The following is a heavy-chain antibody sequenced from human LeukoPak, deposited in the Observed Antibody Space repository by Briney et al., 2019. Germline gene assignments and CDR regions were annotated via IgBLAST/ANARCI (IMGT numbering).Heavy chain of an antibody. CDR2: INPNSGGT. CDR1: GYTFTGYY. V-gene: IGHV1-2*02. Sequence: ASVKVSCKASGYTFTGYYMHWVRQAPGQGLEWMGWINPNSGGTNYAQKFQCRVTMTRDTSIRTAYMELSRLRSDDTAVYYCARATEGYSYAYYFDYWGQGTLVTVSS. D-gene: IGHD5-18*01. J-gene: IGHJ4*02. CDR3: ARATEGYSYAYYFDY.